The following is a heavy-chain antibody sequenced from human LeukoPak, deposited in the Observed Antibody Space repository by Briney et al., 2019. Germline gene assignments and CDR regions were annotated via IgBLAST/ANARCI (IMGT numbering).Heavy chain of an antibody. D-gene: IGHD1-1*01. CDR3: AIQPRSHWPYNWFHP. CDR2: ISSSGSTI. J-gene: IGHJ5*02. CDR1: GFTFSDYY. V-gene: IGHV3-11*01. Sequence: PGGSLRLSCAASGFTFSDYYMSWIRQAPGKGLEWVSYISSSGSTIYYADSVKGRFTISRDNAKNSLYLQMNSLRAEDTAVYYCAIQPRSHWPYNWFHPWGQGTLVTVSS.